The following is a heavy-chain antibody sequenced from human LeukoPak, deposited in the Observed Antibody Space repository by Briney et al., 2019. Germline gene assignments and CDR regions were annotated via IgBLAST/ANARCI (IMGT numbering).Heavy chain of an antibody. V-gene: IGHV3-23*01. CDR3: ARETPQFDY. Sequence: GGSLRLSCAASGFTFSDFAMTWVRQPPAKGLELVSVISGSGDTTYYSDSVKGRFTISRDSSSNTLYLQMNSLRAEDTAVYYCARETPQFDYWGQGTLVTVSS. CDR2: ISGSGDTT. J-gene: IGHJ4*02. CDR1: GFTFSDFA.